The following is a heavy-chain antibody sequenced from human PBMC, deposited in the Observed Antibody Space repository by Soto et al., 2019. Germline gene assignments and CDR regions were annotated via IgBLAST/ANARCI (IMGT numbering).Heavy chain of an antibody. Sequence: PSETLSLTCTVSGVSISSYYWSLIRPPPGKGLEWIGYMYYSGSTNYNPSLKSRVTISVDTSKNQFSLKLSSVTAADTAVYYCGRVLYCGSTSCHIRPPYLAYWGNGTLVPVSS. V-gene: IGHV4-59*01. CDR3: GRVLYCGSTSCHIRPPYLAY. J-gene: IGHJ4*01. CDR1: GVSISSYY. CDR2: MYYSGST. D-gene: IGHD2-2*02.